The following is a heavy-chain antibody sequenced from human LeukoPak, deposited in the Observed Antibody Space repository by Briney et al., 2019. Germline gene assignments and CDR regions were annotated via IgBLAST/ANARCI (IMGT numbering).Heavy chain of an antibody. CDR2: VYHSGST. D-gene: IGHD3-9*01. CDR3: ASSPDILTGYYRS. V-gene: IGHV4-4*02. Sequence: SETLSLTCAVSGGSISSSNWWSWVRQPPGKGLEWIGEVYHSGSTNYNPSLKSRVTISADKSKNQFSLKLSSVTAADTAVYYCASSPDILTGYYRSWGQGTLVTVSS. J-gene: IGHJ5*02. CDR1: GGSISSSNW.